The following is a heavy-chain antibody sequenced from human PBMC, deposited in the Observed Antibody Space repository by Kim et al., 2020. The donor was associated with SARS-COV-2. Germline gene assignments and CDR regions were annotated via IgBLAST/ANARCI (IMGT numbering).Heavy chain of an antibody. CDR2: IYYSGST. J-gene: IGHJ5*02. D-gene: IGHD1-26*01. Sequence: ETLSLTCTVSGGSISSYYWSWIRQPPGKGLEWIGYIYYSGSTNYNPSLKSRVTISVDTSKNQFSLKLSSVTAADTAVYYCARHEAPGDSGSYSDDYWFDPWGQGTLAT. CDR3: ARHEAPGDSGSYSDDYWFDP. CDR1: GGSISSYY. V-gene: IGHV4-59*08.